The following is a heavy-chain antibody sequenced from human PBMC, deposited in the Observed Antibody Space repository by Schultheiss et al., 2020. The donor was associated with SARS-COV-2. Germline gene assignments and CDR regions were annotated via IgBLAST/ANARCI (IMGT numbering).Heavy chain of an antibody. V-gene: IGHV4-59*08. D-gene: IGHD3-3*01. Sequence: SETLSLTCTVSGGSISDSFWSWIRQPPGKGLEWIGYIYSSGTTNYNPSLKSRVTISIDTSKNQFSLKLSSVTAADTAVYYCASMYYDFWSGYYPQGSYYGMDVWGQGTTVTVSS. CDR2: IYSSGTT. CDR1: GGSISDSF. J-gene: IGHJ6*02. CDR3: ASMYYDFWSGYYPQGSYYGMDV.